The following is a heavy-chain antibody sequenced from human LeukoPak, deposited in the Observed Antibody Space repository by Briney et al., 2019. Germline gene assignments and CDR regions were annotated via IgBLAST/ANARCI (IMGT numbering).Heavy chain of an antibody. V-gene: IGHV4-39*01. Sequence: PSETLSLTCTVSGGSISSSSSHYWAWIRQPPGKGLEWIGTMSNSGSTYYNPSLKSRVTISGDTSKNRFSLKLSSMTAADTAVFYCARRSQTAAGRGIDYWGQGTLVTVSS. J-gene: IGHJ4*02. D-gene: IGHD6-13*01. CDR2: MSNSGST. CDR3: ARRSQTAAGRGIDY. CDR1: GGSISSSSSHY.